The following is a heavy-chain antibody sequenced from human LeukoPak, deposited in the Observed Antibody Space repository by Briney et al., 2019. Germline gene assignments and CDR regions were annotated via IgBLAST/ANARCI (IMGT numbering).Heavy chain of an antibody. CDR3: ARDPRTAAAAFDY. CDR2: ISITSSTI. CDR1: GFTLSSYS. Sequence: GGSLRLSCAASGFTLSSYSMNWVRQAPGKGLEWVSFISITSSTIYYADSVKGRFTISRGNAKNLLYLQMNSLRDEDTAVYYCARDPRTAAAAFDYWGQGTLVTVSS. D-gene: IGHD6-13*01. J-gene: IGHJ4*02. V-gene: IGHV3-48*02.